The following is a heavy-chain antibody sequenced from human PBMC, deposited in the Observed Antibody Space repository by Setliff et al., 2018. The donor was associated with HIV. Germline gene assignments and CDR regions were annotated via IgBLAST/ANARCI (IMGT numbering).Heavy chain of an antibody. CDR3: ARRRPPPSGTYSRYYMDV. CDR2: ISYSGTT. CDR1: GGFSSIGSFY. D-gene: IGHD1-26*01. J-gene: IGHJ6*03. Sequence: PSETLSLTCTASGGFSSIGSFYWGWIRQPPGKGLEWIGHISYSGTTNYNPSLKSRVTMSVDTSKNQFSLRLSSLTAADTAVYYCARRRPPPSGTYSRYYMDVWGKGTTVTVSS. V-gene: IGHV4-59*08.